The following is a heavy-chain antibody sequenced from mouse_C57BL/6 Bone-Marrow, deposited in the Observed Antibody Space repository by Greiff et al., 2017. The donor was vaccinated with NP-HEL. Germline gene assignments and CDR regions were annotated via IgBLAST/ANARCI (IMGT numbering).Heavy chain of an antibody. J-gene: IGHJ3*01. V-gene: IGHV5-6*01. Sequence: EVKLVESGGDLVKPGGSLKLSCAASGFTFSSYGMSWVRQTPDKRLEWVATISSGGSYTYYPDSVKGRFTISRDNAKNTLYLQMSSLKSEDTAMYYCASIYYDYDAAWFAYWGQGTLVTVSA. CDR2: ISSGGSYT. D-gene: IGHD2-4*01. CDR1: GFTFSSYG. CDR3: ASIYYDYDAAWFAY.